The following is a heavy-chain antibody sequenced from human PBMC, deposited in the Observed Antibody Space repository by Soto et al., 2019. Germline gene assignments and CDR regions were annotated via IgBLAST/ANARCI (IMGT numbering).Heavy chain of an antibody. D-gene: IGHD2-15*01. Sequence: SGGSLRLSCAASGFTFSNYAMHWVRQAPGKGLERVAVIWYDGNNQYYADSVKGRFTIYRDNSKNTLYLQMNSLRAEDTAVYYCARDPRYCSGGTCYSDPWFDPWGQGTLVTVSS. J-gene: IGHJ5*02. CDR1: GFTFSNYA. CDR2: IWYDGNNQ. V-gene: IGHV3-33*08. CDR3: ARDPRYCSGGTCYSDPWFDP.